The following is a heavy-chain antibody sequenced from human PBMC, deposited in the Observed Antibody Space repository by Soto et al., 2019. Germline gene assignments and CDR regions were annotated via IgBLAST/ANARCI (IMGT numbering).Heavy chain of an antibody. CDR2: INSDGSTT. CDR1: GFTFSSYW. Sequence: EVQLVESGGGLVQPGGSQRLSCAASGFTFSSYWMHWVRQAPGKGLVWVSRINSDGSTTNYADSVKGRFTISRDIAKNTLYLKMNSLRAEDTAVYYCASSAYGDYYYYDDMDVWGKGTTVTVSS. D-gene: IGHD4-17*01. CDR3: ASSAYGDYYYYDDMDV. V-gene: IGHV3-74*01. J-gene: IGHJ6*03.